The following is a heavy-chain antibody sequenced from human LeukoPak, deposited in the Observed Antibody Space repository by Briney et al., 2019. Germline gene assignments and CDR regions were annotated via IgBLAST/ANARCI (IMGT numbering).Heavy chain of an antibody. CDR2: ISYDGSNK. CDR3: AKQREGSSWSPDY. CDR1: GFTFSSYA. J-gene: IGHJ4*02. Sequence: GGSLRLSCAASGFTFSSYAMHWVRQAPGKGLEWVAVISYDGSNKYYAEFVKGRLTISRDNSKNTLYLQMNSLRAEDTAVYYCAKQREGSSWSPDYWGQGTLVTVSS. D-gene: IGHD6-13*01. V-gene: IGHV3-30-3*02.